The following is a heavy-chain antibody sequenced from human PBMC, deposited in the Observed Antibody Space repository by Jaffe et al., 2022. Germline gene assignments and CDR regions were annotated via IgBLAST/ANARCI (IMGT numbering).Heavy chain of an antibody. CDR3: AKWSVTTIDWYFDL. J-gene: IGHJ2*01. CDR2: IRYDGSNK. Sequence: QVQLVESGGGVVQPGGSLRLSCAASGFTFSSYGMHWVRQAPGKGLEWVAFIRYDGSNKYYADSVKGRFTISRDNSKNTLYLQMNSLRAEDTAVYYCAKWSVTTIDWYFDLWGRGTLVTVSS. D-gene: IGHD4-17*01. V-gene: IGHV3-30*02. CDR1: GFTFSSYG.